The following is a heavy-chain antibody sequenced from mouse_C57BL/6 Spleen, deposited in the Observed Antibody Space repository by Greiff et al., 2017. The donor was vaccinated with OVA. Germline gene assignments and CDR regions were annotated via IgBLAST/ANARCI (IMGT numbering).Heavy chain of an antibody. Sequence: QVQLQQPGAELVRPGSSVKLSCKASGYTFTSYWMHWVKPRPIQGLEWIGNIDPSDSETHYNQKFKDKATLTVDKSSSTAYMQLSSLTSEDSAVYYCARGYYGSSHWYFDVWGTGTTVTVAS. CDR2: IDPSDSET. CDR3: ARGYYGSSHWYFDV. CDR1: GYTFTSYW. D-gene: IGHD1-1*01. J-gene: IGHJ1*03. V-gene: IGHV1-52*01.